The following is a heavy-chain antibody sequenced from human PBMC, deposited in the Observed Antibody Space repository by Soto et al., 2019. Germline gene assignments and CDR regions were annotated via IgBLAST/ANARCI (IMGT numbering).Heavy chain of an antibody. V-gene: IGHV3-30*18. Sequence: HPGGSLRLSCAASGFTFSSYGMHWVRQAPGKGLEWVAVISYDGSNKYYADSVKGRFTISRDNSKNTLYLQMNSLRAEDTAVYYCAKEKKSRIRITMVRGVPKRALDYFDYWGQGTLVTVSS. J-gene: IGHJ4*02. CDR1: GFTFSSYG. CDR3: AKEKKSRIRITMVRGVPKRALDYFDY. D-gene: IGHD3-10*01. CDR2: ISYDGSNK.